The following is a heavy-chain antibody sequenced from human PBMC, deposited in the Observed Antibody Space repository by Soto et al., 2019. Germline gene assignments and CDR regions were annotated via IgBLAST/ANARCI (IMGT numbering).Heavy chain of an antibody. J-gene: IGHJ4*02. V-gene: IGHV4-59*01. CDR3: ARGRGFIRDF. Sequence: SETLSLTCTVSGGSLSYYYWSWIRQSPGKGLECVGYIYFNGTTEYNPSLNSRVTISIDTSKKQFSLRLSSVTAADTAIYYCARGRGFIRDFWGQGTLVTVSS. CDR2: IYFNGTT. D-gene: IGHD5-12*01. CDR1: GGSLSYYY.